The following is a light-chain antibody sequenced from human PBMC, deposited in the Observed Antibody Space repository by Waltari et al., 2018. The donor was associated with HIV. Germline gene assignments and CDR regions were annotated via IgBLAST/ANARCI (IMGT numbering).Light chain of an antibody. CDR2: DAV. J-gene: IGKJ4*01. CDR3: QQRINWLS. V-gene: IGKV3-11*01. Sequence: EVVFKQSPATLSLSPGEMATLSCRASENISRYLAWYQQRPGQAPRLLIYDAVNRAAGIPGRFSGSGSGTDFTLTISSLEPEDFAVYYCQQRINWLSFGGGTKVEIK. CDR1: ENISRY.